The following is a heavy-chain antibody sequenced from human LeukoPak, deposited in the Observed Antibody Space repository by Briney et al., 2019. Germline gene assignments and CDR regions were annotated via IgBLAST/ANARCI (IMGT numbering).Heavy chain of an antibody. CDR2: IYYSGST. CDR1: GGSISSSSYY. D-gene: IGHD3-10*01. V-gene: IGHV4-39*07. J-gene: IGHJ4*02. Sequence: SETLSLTCTVSGGSISSSSYYWGWIRQPPGKGLEWIGSIYYSGSTYYNPSLKSRVTISVDTSKNQFSLKLSSVTAADTAVYYCARDVRYYYGSGNVILFDYWGQGTLVTVSS. CDR3: ARDVRYYYGSGNVILFDY.